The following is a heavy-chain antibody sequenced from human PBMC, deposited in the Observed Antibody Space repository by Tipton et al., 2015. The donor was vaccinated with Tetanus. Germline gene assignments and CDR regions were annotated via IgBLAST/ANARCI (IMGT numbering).Heavy chain of an antibody. CDR2: IYYSGST. Sequence: TLSLTCTVSGASIRGSGFFWNWVRQHPGKGLEWIGYIYYSGSTFYNPSLKSRLSMSVDTSKNQFSLKLSAVTAADTAVYFCARDQGGGRVVRLNWFDPWGQGTLVTVSS. CDR1: GASIRGSGFF. D-gene: IGHD6-6*01. V-gene: IGHV4-31*03. J-gene: IGHJ5*02. CDR3: ARDQGGGRVVRLNWFDP.